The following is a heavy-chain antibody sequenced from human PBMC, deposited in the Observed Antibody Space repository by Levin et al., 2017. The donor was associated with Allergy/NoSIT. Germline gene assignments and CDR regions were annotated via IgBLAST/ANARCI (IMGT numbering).Heavy chain of an antibody. Sequence: GGSLRLSCAASGFTFDDYAMHWVRQAPGKGLEWVSGISWNSGSIGYADSVKGRFTISRDNAKNSLYLQMNSLRAEDTALYYCAKSGSSSWYTHLDYWGQGTLVTVSS. CDR1: GFTFDDYA. V-gene: IGHV3-9*01. CDR2: ISWNSGSI. D-gene: IGHD6-13*01. CDR3: AKSGSSSWYTHLDY. J-gene: IGHJ4*02.